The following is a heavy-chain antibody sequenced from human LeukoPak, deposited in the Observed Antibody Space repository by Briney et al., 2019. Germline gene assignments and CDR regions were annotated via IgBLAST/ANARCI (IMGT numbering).Heavy chain of an antibody. D-gene: IGHD2/OR15-2a*01. J-gene: IGHJ4*02. V-gene: IGHV3-23*01. CDR3: AKFCCQQFLGSNGGLDY. CDR2: ISGSGTTT. CDR1: GFTYSTYA. Sequence: GGSLRLSCAASGFTYSTYAMSWVRQAPGKGLEWVSGISGSGTTTYYADSVKGRFTISRDNSKNTMSLQMNCLRAEDTAVYYCAKFCCQQFLGSNGGLDYWGQGILVTVSS.